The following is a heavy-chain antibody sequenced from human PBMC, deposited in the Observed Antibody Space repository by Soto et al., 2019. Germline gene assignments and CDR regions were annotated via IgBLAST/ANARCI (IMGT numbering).Heavy chain of an antibody. CDR2: INPTGGST. CDR1: GYTFTTYF. V-gene: IGHV1-46*01. CDR3: ARDLVRGPYVKDV. J-gene: IGHJ6*02. Sequence: QVELVQSGAEVKKPGASVKISCKASGYTFTTYFMHWVRQAPGQGLEWMGIINPTGGSTTYAEKFQGRVSMIRDASTTTVHMELTSLRSDDTAVYYCARDLVRGPYVKDVWGQGTTVTVTS. D-gene: IGHD3-16*01.